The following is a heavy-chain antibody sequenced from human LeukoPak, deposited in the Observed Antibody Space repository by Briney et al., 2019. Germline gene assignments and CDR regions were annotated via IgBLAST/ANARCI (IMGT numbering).Heavy chain of an antibody. D-gene: IGHD3-22*01. CDR2: ISAYNGNT. CDR3: ARVYQESHDSSGYYWVNWFDP. V-gene: IGHV1-18*01. CDR1: GYTFTSYG. Sequence: ASVKVSCKASGYTFTSYGISWVRQAPGQGLEWMGWISAYNGNTNYAQKLQGRVTMTTDTSTSTAYMELRSLRSDDTAVYYCARVYQESHDSSGYYWVNWFDPWGQGTLVTVSS. J-gene: IGHJ5*02.